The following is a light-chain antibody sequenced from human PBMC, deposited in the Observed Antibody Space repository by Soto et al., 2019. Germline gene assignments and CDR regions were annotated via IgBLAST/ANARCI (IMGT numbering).Light chain of an antibody. J-gene: IGKJ2*01. CDR3: QQYGSSPPYT. V-gene: IGKV3-20*01. CDR2: GSS. Sequence: EIVLTQSPGTLSLSPGERATLSCRASQSVSGNYLAWYQQKAGQSPRLLIYGSSDRAAGIPDRFSGSGSGTDFTLSISRVEPEDFAVYYCQQYGSSPPYTFGQGTKLEIK. CDR1: QSVSGNY.